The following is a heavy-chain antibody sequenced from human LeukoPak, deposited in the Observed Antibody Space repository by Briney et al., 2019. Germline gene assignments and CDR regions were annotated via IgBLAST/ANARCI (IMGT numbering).Heavy chain of an antibody. CDR3: ARGGSDYYDSSGSFDY. CDR1: GGSISSSSYY. V-gene: IGHV4-39*07. J-gene: IGHJ4*02. Sequence: SETLSLTCTVSGGSISSSSYYWGWIRQPPGKGLEWIGEINHSGSTNYNRSLESRVTISVDTSKNQFSLKLSSVTAADTAVYYCARGGSDYYDSSGSFDYWGQGTLVTVSS. D-gene: IGHD3-22*01. CDR2: INHSGST.